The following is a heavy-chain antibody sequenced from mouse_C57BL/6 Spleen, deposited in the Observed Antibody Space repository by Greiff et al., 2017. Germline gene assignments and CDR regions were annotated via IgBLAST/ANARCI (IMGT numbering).Heavy chain of an antibody. V-gene: IGHV1-18*01. D-gene: IGHD1-1*01. CDR1: GYTFTDYN. Sequence: EVQGVESGPELVKPGASVKIPCKASGYTFTDYNMDWVKQSHGKSLEWIGDINPNNGGTIYNQKFKGKATLTVDKSSSTAYMELRSLTSEDTAVYYCARLYYYGSSYEDWYFDVWGTGTTVTVSS. CDR3: ARLYYYGSSYEDWYFDV. J-gene: IGHJ1*03. CDR2: INPNNGGT.